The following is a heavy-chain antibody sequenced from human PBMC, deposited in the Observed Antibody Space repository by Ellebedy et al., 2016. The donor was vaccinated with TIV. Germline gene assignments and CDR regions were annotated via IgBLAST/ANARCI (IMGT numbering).Heavy chain of an antibody. D-gene: IGHD2/OR15-2a*01. J-gene: IGHJ4*02. Sequence: PGGSLRLSCVASGLTIRNYVMNWVRQAPGRGLEWVSGVTGRGGTIYTDSVKGRFTISRDNSKNTLFLQMNSLRAEDTAVYYCARESCNNITCYFDYWGLGTLVTVSS. CDR2: VTGRGGTI. CDR1: GLTIRNYV. CDR3: ARESCNNITCYFDY. V-gene: IGHV3-23*01.